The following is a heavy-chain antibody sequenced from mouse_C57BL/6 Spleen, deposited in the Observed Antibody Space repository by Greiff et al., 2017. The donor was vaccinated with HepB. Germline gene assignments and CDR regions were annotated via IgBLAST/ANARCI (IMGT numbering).Heavy chain of an antibody. CDR2: IYPGDGDT. V-gene: IGHV1-82*01. J-gene: IGHJ2*01. D-gene: IGHD4-1*01. CDR1: GYAFSSSW. Sequence: VQLQQSGPELVKPGASVKISCKASGYAFSSSWMNWVKQRPGKGLEWIGRIYPGDGDTNYNGKFKGKATLTADKSSSTAYMQLSSLTSEDSAVYFCARRNWDGVFDYWGQGTTLTVSS. CDR3: ARRNWDGVFDY.